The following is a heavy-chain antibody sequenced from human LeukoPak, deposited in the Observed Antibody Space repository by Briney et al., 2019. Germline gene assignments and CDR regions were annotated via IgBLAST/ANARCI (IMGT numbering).Heavy chain of an antibody. V-gene: IGHV1-2*02. Sequence: GASVKVSCKASGYTFTAYYLHWVRQAPGQGLEWMGWINPNSGGTKYAQKFQGRVTMTRDTSISTAYMELSRLRSDDTAVYYCARGPDYGGTIDYWGQGTLVTVSS. CDR2: INPNSGGT. J-gene: IGHJ4*02. D-gene: IGHD4-23*01. CDR3: ARGPDYGGTIDY. CDR1: GYTFTAYY.